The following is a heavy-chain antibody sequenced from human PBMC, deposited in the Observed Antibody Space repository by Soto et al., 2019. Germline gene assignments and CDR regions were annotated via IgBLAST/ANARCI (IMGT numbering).Heavy chain of an antibody. CDR2: INHSGST. CDR1: GGSFSGYY. J-gene: IGHJ4*02. CDR3: ARGPIKGKGATMKDY. D-gene: IGHD5-12*01. Sequence: SETLSLTCAVYGGSFSGYYWSWIRQPPGKGLEWIGEINHSGSTNYNPSLKSRVTISVDTSKNQFSLKLSSVTAADTAVYYCARGPIKGKGATMKDYWGQGTLVTVSS. V-gene: IGHV4-34*01.